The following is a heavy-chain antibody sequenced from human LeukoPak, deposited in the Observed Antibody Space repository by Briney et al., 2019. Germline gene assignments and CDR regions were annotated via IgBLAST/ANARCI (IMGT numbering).Heavy chain of an antibody. V-gene: IGHV3-21*01. J-gene: IGHJ4*02. CDR2: ISSSSSYI. CDR3: ARSEVVPAAPFDY. Sequence: AGGSLRLSCAASGFTFSSYSMNWVRQAPGKGLEWVSSISSSSSYIYYADSVKGRFTISRDNAKNSLYLQMNSLRAEDTAVYYCARSEVVPAAPFDYWGQGTLVTVSS. CDR1: GFTFSSYS. D-gene: IGHD2-2*01.